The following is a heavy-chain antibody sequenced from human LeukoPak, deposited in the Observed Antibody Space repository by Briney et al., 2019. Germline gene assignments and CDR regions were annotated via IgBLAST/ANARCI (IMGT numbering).Heavy chain of an antibody. CDR3: ARDEDAF. CDR1: GFTLSSYN. Sequence: GGSLRLSCAASGFTLSSYNMNWVRQAPGKGLEWVPYISSDSSTIFYADSVKGRFTISRDNAKNSLYLQMNSLRDEDTAVYYCARDEDAFGGQGTLVTVSS. J-gene: IGHJ4*02. CDR2: ISSDSSTI. V-gene: IGHV3-48*02.